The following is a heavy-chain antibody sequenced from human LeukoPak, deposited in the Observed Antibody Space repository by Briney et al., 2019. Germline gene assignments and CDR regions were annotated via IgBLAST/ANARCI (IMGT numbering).Heavy chain of an antibody. Sequence: GGSLRLSCAASGFTFSTYGMHWVRQAPGKGLEWVAVIWYDGSKKYYAESVKGRFTISRDNSKNTLYMQMNSLRAEDTAMYYCARGPGYPSNWFDPWGQGTLVTVSS. J-gene: IGHJ5*02. V-gene: IGHV3-33*01. CDR3: ARGPGYPSNWFDP. D-gene: IGHD1-1*01. CDR1: GFTFSTYG. CDR2: IWYDGSKK.